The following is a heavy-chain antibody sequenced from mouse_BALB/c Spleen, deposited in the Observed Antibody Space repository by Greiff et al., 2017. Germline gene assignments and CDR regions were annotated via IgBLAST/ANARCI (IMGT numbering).Heavy chain of an antibody. D-gene: IGHD2-4*01. Sequence: QVQLKQSGAELVRPGPSVKMSCKAAGYTFTNYWIGWVKQRPGHGLAWIGDIYPGGGYTNYNEKFKGKATLTADTSSSTAYMQLSSLTSEDSAIYYCANYDYEGAWFAYWGQGTLVTVSA. CDR2: IYPGGGYT. J-gene: IGHJ3*01. V-gene: IGHV1-63*02. CDR3: ANYDYEGAWFAY. CDR1: GYTFTNYW.